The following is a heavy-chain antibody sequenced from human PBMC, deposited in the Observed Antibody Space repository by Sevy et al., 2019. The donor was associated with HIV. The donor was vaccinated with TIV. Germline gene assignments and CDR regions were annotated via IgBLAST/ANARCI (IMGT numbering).Heavy chain of an antibody. Sequence: GGSLRLSCAASGFTFSNYAMGWVRQAPGKGPEWVSTISTSSSSTYYADSVKGRFSISRDNSYNTQSLQMNSLRADDTGVYNWATDTDNADYSDNGDSPLALWGQGTLVTVA. CDR3: ATDTDNADYSDNGDSPLAL. D-gene: IGHD3-22*01. CDR2: ISTSSSST. J-gene: IGHJ4*02. CDR1: GFTFSNYA. V-gene: IGHV3-23*01.